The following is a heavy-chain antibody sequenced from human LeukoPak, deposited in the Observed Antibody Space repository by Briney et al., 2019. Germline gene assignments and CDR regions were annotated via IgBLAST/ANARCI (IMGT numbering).Heavy chain of an antibody. D-gene: IGHD3-3*01. V-gene: IGHV4-4*02. CDR1: GGSISSSNW. CDR2: IYHSGST. J-gene: IGHJ5*02. Sequence: SETLSLTCAVSGGSISSSNWWSWVRQPPGKGLEWIGEIYHSGSTNYNPSLKSRVTTSVDKSNNQFSLKLSSVTAADTAVYYCARVSGNWRWFDPWGQGTLVTVSS. CDR3: ARVSGNWRWFDP.